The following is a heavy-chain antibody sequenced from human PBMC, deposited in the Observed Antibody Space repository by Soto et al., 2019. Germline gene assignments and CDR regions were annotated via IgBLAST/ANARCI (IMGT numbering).Heavy chain of an antibody. V-gene: IGHV4-30-4*01. CDR3: ARGPSGDKVDY. D-gene: IGHD7-27*01. CDR1: TVSISSIYDY. J-gene: IGHJ4*02. CDR2: IYNGGST. Sequence: QVQLQESGPILVKPSQTLSLTCTVSTVSISSIYDYWSWIRQSPDKGLEWIGHIYNGGSTYNNPSLTSRVTLSVDTSTNQFSLQLRSVTAADTAVYDCARGPSGDKVDYWGQGTLVTV.